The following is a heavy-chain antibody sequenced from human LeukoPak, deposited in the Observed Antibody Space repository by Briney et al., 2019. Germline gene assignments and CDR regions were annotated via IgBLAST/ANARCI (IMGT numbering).Heavy chain of an antibody. CDR2: IYYSGST. J-gene: IGHJ4*02. Sequence: SETLSLTCTVSGGSISSSSYYWGWIRQPPGKGLEWIGSIYYSGSTYYNPSLKSRVTISVNTSKNQFSLKLSSVTAADTAVYYCARGRLTVTTSFDYWGQGTLVTVSS. D-gene: IGHD4-11*01. V-gene: IGHV4-39*07. CDR3: ARGRLTVTTSFDY. CDR1: GGSISSSSYY.